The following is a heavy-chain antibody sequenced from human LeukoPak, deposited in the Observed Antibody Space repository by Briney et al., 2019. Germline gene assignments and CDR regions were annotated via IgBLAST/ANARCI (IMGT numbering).Heavy chain of an antibody. CDR2: INPNSGGT. CDR1: GYTFTGYY. CDR3: ARGGPGGSGSYYNIDY. J-gene: IGHJ4*02. D-gene: IGHD3-10*01. Sequence: GASVKVSCKASGYTFTGYYMHWVRQAPGQGLEWMGRINPNSGGTNYAQKFQGRLTMTRDTSISTAYMELSRLRSDDTAVYYCARGGPGGSGSYYNIDYWGQGTLVTVSS. V-gene: IGHV1-2*06.